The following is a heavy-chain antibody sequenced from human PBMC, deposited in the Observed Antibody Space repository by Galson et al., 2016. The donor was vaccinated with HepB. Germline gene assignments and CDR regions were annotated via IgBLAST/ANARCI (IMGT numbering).Heavy chain of an antibody. CDR1: AFTVSTNY. CDR3: SRDKAAGYDFWSDYFTQTYGMDV. Sequence: SLRLSCAASAFTVSTNYMSWVRQAPGKGLEWVSVIYSGGSTYYADSVKGRFTISRDNSKNTLYLQMNSLGVEDTAVYYCSRDKAAGYDFWSDYFTQTYGMDVWGKGTTVTVSS. J-gene: IGHJ6*04. D-gene: IGHD3-3*01. CDR2: IYSGGST. V-gene: IGHV3-66*02.